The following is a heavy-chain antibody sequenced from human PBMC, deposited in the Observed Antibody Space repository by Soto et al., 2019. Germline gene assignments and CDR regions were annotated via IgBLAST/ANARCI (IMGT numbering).Heavy chain of an antibody. J-gene: IGHJ4*02. CDR1: GGSISSGDYY. Sequence: SETLSLTCTVSGGSISSGDYYWSWIRQPPGKGLEWVGYIYYSGSTYYNPSLKSRLTISVDSSKNQFSMELSSVTAADTAVYYCARVGADGYNLDYRGQGATVTVSS. CDR2: IYYSGST. D-gene: IGHD5-12*01. V-gene: IGHV4-30-4*01. CDR3: ARVGADGYNLDY.